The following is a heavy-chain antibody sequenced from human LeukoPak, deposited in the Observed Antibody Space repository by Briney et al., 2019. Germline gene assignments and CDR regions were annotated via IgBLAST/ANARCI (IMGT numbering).Heavy chain of an antibody. V-gene: IGHV3-30*04. CDR1: GFTFSSYT. Sequence: GRSLRLSCAASGFTFSSYTMHWVRQAPGKGLEWVAVISYDGSDKYYADSVKGRFTISRDNSKNTLYLQMNSLRAEDTAVYYCARDRMHYYDSSGYFDYWGQGTLVTISS. CDR2: ISYDGSDK. J-gene: IGHJ4*02. CDR3: ARDRMHYYDSSGYFDY. D-gene: IGHD3-22*01.